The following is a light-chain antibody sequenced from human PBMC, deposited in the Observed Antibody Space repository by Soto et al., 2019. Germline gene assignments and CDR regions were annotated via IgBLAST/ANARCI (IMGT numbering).Light chain of an antibody. J-gene: IGLJ1*01. CDR1: SSNIGSNY. CDR2: SNN. V-gene: IGLV1-47*02. CDR3: AAWDDSLSGFYV. Sequence: QSVLTQPPSASGTPGQRVTISCSGSSSNIGSNYVYWYQQLPGTAPKLLIYSNNQRPSGVPDRFSGSKSGTSASLAIIGLRSEDEAAYYCAAWDDSLSGFYVFGTGTKVTVL.